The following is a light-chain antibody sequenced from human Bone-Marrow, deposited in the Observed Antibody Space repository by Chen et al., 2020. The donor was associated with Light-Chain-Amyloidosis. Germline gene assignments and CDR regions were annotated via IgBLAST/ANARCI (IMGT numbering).Light chain of an antibody. CDR2: RNN. CDR3: AAWDDSLSGWV. Sequence: QSVLTQPPSASGTPGQRVTISCSGSSSNIGSNYVYWYQQLPGTAPNLLIYRNNQRPSGVPGRFSGYKTGTSASLAISGLRSEDEADYYCAAWDDSLSGWVFGGGTKLTVL. V-gene: IGLV1-47*01. CDR1: SSNIGSNY. J-gene: IGLJ3*02.